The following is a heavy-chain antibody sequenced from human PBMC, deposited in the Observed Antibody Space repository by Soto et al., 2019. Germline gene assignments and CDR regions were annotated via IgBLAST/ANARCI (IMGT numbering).Heavy chain of an antibody. V-gene: IGHV1-58*01. CDR1: GFTFTSSS. J-gene: IGHJ4*02. CDR3: AEGLQPPTNMSEDE. D-gene: IGHD3-16*01. CDR2: IVVGIGNT. Sequence: SVKGSCTASGFTFTSSSVQWLLQSRGQRLEWIGWIVVGIGNTNYAQEFQERVTNTRDMSPSTAYMELSRMRSEDTAVYYWAEGLQPPTNMSEDEWGKGSLVTV.